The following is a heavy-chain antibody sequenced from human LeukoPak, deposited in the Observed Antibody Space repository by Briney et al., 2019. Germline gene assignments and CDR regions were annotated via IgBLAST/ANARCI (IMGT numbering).Heavy chain of an antibody. CDR2: IWYDGSNK. Sequence: GGSLRLSCAASGFTFSSYGMHWVRQAPGKGLEWVAVIWYDGSNKYYADSVKGRFTISRDNSKNTLYLQMNSLRAEDTAVYYCARAQRGGYSGDGVIVWGQGTLVTVSS. J-gene: IGHJ4*02. CDR1: GFTFSSYG. CDR3: ARAQRGGYSGDGVIV. V-gene: IGHV3-33*01. D-gene: IGHD5-12*01.